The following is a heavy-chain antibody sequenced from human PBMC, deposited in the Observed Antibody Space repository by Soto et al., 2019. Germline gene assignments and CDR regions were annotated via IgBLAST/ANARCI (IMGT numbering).Heavy chain of an antibody. D-gene: IGHD1-26*01. V-gene: IGHV4-31*03. J-gene: IGHJ4*02. Sequence: SETLSLTCTVSGGSISSGGYYWSWIRQHPGKGLEWIGYIYYSGSTYYNPSLKSRVTISVDTSKNQFSLKPSSVTAADTAVYYCARDGGGATYFDYWGQGTLVTVSS. CDR1: GGSISSGGYY. CDR2: IYYSGST. CDR3: ARDGGGATYFDY.